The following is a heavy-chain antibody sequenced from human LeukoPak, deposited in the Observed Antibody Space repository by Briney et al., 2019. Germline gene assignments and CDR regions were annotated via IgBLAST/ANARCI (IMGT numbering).Heavy chain of an antibody. D-gene: IGHD5-18*01. CDR1: GFIVSSNH. CDR2: IYSGGST. CDR3: AKERGYSYGYNYFDY. V-gene: IGHV3-53*05. J-gene: IGHJ4*02. Sequence: GGSLRLSCAASGFIVSSNHMSWVRQAPGKGLEWVSVIYSGGSTYYTDSVKGRFTISRDNAKNSLYLQMNSLRAEDTALYYCAKERGYSYGYNYFDYWGQGTLVTVSS.